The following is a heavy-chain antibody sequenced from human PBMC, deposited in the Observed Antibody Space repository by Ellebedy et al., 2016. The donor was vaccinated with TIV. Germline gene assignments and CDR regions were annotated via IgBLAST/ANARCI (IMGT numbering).Heavy chain of an antibody. D-gene: IGHD3-22*01. V-gene: IGHV4-59*08. Sequence: MPSETLSLTCTVSGASISSYSWAWIRQPPGMGLDYIGYFSYTGSTNYSPSLNSRVSISVDTSKNQFSLKLSSVTAADTAVYYCARQYNYGTSGYYVDYWGQGTLLTVSS. J-gene: IGHJ4*02. CDR3: ARQYNYGTSGYYVDY. CDR1: GASISSYS. CDR2: FSYTGST.